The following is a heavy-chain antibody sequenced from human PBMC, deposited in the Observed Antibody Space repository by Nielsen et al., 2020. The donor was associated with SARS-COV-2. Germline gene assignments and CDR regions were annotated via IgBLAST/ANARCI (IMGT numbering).Heavy chain of an antibody. D-gene: IGHD2-2*01. V-gene: IGHV3-30*04. Sequence: GGSLRLSCAASGFTFSSYAMHWVRQAPGKGLEWVAVLSYDGSNKYYADSVKGRFTISRDNSKNTLYLQMNSLRAEDTAVYYCARDRGYCSSTSCYYYYGMDVWGQGTTVTVSS. J-gene: IGHJ6*02. CDR1: GFTFSSYA. CDR2: LSYDGSNK. CDR3: ARDRGYCSSTSCYYYYGMDV.